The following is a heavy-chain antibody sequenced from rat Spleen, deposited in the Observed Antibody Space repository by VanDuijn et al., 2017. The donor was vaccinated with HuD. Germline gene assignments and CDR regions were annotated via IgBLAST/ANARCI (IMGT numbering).Heavy chain of an antibody. CDR2: INSEGTT. D-gene: IGHD1-11*01. CDR1: SYSITSSYG. CDR3: ARYIREGLAY. V-gene: IGHV3-3*01. Sequence: EVQLQESGPGLVKPSQSLSLTCSVTSYSITSSYGWNWIRKFPGNKLEWMGYINSEGTTNYNPSLKSRISITRDTSKNQFFLQVNSVTTEDTATYYCARYIREGLAYWGQGTLVTVSS. J-gene: IGHJ3*01.